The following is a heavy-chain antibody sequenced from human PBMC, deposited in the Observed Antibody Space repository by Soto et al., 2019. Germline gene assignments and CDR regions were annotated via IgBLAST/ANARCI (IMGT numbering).Heavy chain of an antibody. V-gene: IGHV3-30-3*01. Sequence: GGSLRLSCSASGFMFSMLAMHWVRQAPGKGLEWVAVAPSDGSHIYYSDSVKGRFTISRDNSKNMLYLQMNSLRPDDTAVYYCARNDISTLVIDSWGQGILVTVSS. CDR1: GFMFSMLA. CDR3: ARNDISTLVIDS. CDR2: APSDGSHI. D-gene: IGHD1-1*01. J-gene: IGHJ4*02.